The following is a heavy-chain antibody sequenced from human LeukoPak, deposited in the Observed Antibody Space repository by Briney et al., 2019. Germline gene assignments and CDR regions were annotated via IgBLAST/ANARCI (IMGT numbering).Heavy chain of an antibody. V-gene: IGHV4-59*12. CDR3: AKLPGPKMVRGVLYYFDY. Sequence: SETLSLTCTVSGGSINNYYWSWIRQPPGKGLEWIAYIYYSGSINYNPSLKSRVTISIDTSKNQFSLKLSSVTAADTAVYYCAKLPGPKMVRGVLYYFDYWGQGTLVTVSS. CDR1: GGSINNYY. CDR2: IYYSGSI. J-gene: IGHJ4*02. D-gene: IGHD3-10*01.